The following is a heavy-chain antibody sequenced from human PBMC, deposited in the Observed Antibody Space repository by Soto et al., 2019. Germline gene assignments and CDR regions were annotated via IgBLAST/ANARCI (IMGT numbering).Heavy chain of an antibody. D-gene: IGHD6-19*01. CDR3: ARDRGIAVPGSEDFYYYYALDV. J-gene: IGHJ6*02. V-gene: IGHV1-3*01. CDR1: GYTFTSYA. Sequence: ASVKVSCKASGYTFTSYAMHWVRQAPGQRLEWMGWINAGNGNTKYSQKFQGRVTITRDTSASTAYMELSSLRSEDTAVYYCARDRGIAVPGSEDFYYYYALDVWGQGTSVTVSS. CDR2: INAGNGNT.